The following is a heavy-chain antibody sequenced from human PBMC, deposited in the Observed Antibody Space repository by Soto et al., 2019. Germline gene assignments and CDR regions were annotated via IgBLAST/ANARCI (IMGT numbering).Heavy chain of an antibody. D-gene: IGHD2-15*01. CDR3: ARVRIYCSGGSCYLSLTRYYGMDV. J-gene: IGHJ6*02. V-gene: IGHV1-8*01. Sequence: QVQLVQSGAEVKKPGASVKVSCKASGYTFTSYDINWVRQATGQGLEWMGWMNPNSGNTGYAQKFQGRVTMTRNTSISTAYMELSSLRSEDTAVYYCARVRIYCSGGSCYLSLTRYYGMDVWGQGTTVTVSS. CDR1: GYTFTSYD. CDR2: MNPNSGNT.